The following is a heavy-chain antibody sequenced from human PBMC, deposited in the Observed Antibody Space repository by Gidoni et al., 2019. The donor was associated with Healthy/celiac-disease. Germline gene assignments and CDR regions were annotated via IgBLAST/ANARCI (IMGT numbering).Heavy chain of an antibody. J-gene: IGHJ5*02. V-gene: IGHV4-34*01. CDR1: GGSFSGYY. CDR2: INHSGSN. CDR3: ARFGRYYDFWSGLRPMSGIDP. Sequence: QVQLQQWGAGLLKPSETLSLTCAVYGGSFSGYYWRWIRQPPGKGLEWIGEINHSGSNNYNPSFRKGVTISVGASKNKFSLKLSTMTAADTAVYYCARFGRYYDFWSGLRPMSGIDPWGQGTLVTVSS. D-gene: IGHD3-3*01.